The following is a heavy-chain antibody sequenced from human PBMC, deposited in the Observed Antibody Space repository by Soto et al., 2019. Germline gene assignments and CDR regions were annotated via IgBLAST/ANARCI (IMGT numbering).Heavy chain of an antibody. J-gene: IGHJ1*01. D-gene: IGHD3-22*01. CDR1: GGTFSSYA. V-gene: IGHV1-69*13. Sequence: SVKVSCKASGGTFSSYAISWVRQAPGQGLEWMGGIIPIFGTANYAQKFQGRVTITADESTSTAYMELSSLRSEDTAVYYCARDPHYYDSSGPSGYWGQGTLVTVSS. CDR2: IIPIFGTA. CDR3: ARDPHYYDSSGPSGY.